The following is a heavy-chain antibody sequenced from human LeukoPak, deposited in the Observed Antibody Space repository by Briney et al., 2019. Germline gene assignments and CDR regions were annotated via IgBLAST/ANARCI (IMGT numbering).Heavy chain of an antibody. CDR1: GYSISSGYY. V-gene: IGHV4-38-2*02. D-gene: IGHD6-13*01. Sequence: SETLSLTCTVSGYSISSGYYWGWIRQPPGKGLEWIGSIYHSGSTYYNPSLKSRVTISVDTSKNQFSLKLSSVTAADTAVYYCARVGYSSSLGECWFDPWGQGTLVTVSS. J-gene: IGHJ5*02. CDR3: ARVGYSSSLGECWFDP. CDR2: IYHSGST.